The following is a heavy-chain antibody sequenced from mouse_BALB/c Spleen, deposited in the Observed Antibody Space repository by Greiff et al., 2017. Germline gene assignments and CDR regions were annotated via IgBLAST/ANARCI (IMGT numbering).Heavy chain of an antibody. V-gene: IGHV5-12-1*01. CDR2: ISSGGGST. CDR1: GFAFSSYD. D-gene: IGHD2-1*01. J-gene: IGHJ4*01. CDR3: ARHGKGAMDY. Sequence: EVKLVESGGGLVKPGGSLKLSCAASGFAFSSYDMSWVRQTPEKRLEWVAYISSGGGSTYYPDTVKGRFTISRDNAKNTLYLQMSSLKSEDTAMYYCARHGKGAMDYWGQGTSVTVSS.